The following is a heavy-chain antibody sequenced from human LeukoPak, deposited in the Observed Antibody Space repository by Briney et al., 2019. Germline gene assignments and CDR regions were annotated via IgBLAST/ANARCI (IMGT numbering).Heavy chain of an antibody. V-gene: IGHV4-34*01. D-gene: IGHD1-26*01. CDR3: ARTKRYSGSYSDY. Sequence: PSETLSLTCAVYGGSFSGYYWSWIRQPPGKGLEWIGEINHSGSTNYNPSLKSRVTISVDTSKNQFSLKLSSVTAADTAVYYCARTKRYSGSYSDYWGQGTLVTVSS. CDR1: GGSFSGYY. J-gene: IGHJ4*02. CDR2: INHSGST.